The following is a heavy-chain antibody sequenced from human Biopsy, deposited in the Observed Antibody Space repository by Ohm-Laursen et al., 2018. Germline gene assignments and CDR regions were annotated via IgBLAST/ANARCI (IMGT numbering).Heavy chain of an antibody. CDR2: INPNNDNT. CDR1: GYTFTSYY. Sequence: ASVKVSCKASGYTFTSYYLHWVRQAPGQGLEWMGRINPNNDNTAYAQKFQGRITMTKDTSTSTVYMDLSSLTFDDSAVYYCARGPRGLVVITTTALYFDYWGQGNLFTVSS. D-gene: IGHD3-22*01. J-gene: IGHJ4*02. V-gene: IGHV1-46*01. CDR3: ARGPRGLVVITTTALYFDY.